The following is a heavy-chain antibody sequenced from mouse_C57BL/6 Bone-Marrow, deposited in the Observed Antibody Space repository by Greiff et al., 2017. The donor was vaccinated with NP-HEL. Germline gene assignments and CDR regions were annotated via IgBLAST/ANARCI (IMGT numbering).Heavy chain of an antibody. Sequence: VQLKESGAELVRPGASVKLSCTASGFNIKDDYMHWVKQRPEQGLEWIGWIDPENGDTEYASKFQGKATITADTSSNTAYLQLSSLTSDDTAVYYCTTYDGYYAYAMDYWGQGTSVTVSS. V-gene: IGHV14-4*01. CDR1: GFNIKDDY. CDR2: IDPENGDT. CDR3: TTYDGYYAYAMDY. J-gene: IGHJ4*01. D-gene: IGHD2-3*01.